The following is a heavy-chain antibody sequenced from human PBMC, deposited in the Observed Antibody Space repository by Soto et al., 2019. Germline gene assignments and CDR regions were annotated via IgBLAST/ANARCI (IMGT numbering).Heavy chain of an antibody. CDR1: GDSIGTDY. Sequence: SETLSLTCTVSGDSIGTDYWSWIRQSPGKGLEWIGFIYYGGSTNYNPSLKSRVTISVDTPKNQFSLKLSSVTAADTAVYYCAKNWNWGSLVHWGQGTLVTVSS. CDR3: AKNWNWGSLVH. D-gene: IGHD7-27*01. J-gene: IGHJ4*02. V-gene: IGHV4-59*08. CDR2: IYYGGST.